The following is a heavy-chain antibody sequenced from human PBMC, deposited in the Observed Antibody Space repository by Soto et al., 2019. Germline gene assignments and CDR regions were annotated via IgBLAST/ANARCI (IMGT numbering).Heavy chain of an antibody. CDR1: GFTFSTQA. D-gene: IGHD4-17*01. V-gene: IGHV3-30-3*01. CDR3: ARDLRKFYYFDS. Sequence: SGGSLRLSCAASGFTFSTQAMHWVRQAPGKGLDWVAVISYDGSKIYYADSVKGRFTIFRDNSKNTLYLQMNSLRAEDTAVYYCARDLRKFYYFDSWGQGTQVTVSS. CDR2: ISYDGSKI. J-gene: IGHJ4*02.